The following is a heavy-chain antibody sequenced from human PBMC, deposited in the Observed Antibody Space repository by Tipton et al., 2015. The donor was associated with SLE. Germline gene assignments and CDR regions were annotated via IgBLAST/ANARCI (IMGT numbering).Heavy chain of an antibody. CDR2: IYYSGSG. J-gene: IGHJ5*02. CDR1: GGSIKIACHY. CDR3: ARHDTNYGRNWFDP. D-gene: IGHD2-8*01. Sequence: PGLVKPSETLSLTCSVSGGSIKIACHYWAWIRQPPGKGLEWVASIYYSGSGYSNPSLKSRVTMSLDTSKNHFSLKLSSVTAADTAVYYCARHDTNYGRNWFDPWGQGTLVTVSS. V-gene: IGHV4-39*01.